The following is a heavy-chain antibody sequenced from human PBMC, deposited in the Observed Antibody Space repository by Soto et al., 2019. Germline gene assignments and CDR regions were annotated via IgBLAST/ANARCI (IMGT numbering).Heavy chain of an antibody. CDR3: ARDILAAAGTPFGY. D-gene: IGHD6-13*01. V-gene: IGHV4-34*01. Sequence: SETLSLTCAVYGGSFSGYYWSWIRQPPGKGLERIGEINHSGSTNYNPSLKSRVTISVDTSKNQFSLKLSSVTAADTAVYYCARDILAAAGTPFGYWGQGTLVTVSS. CDR2: INHSGST. CDR1: GGSFSGYY. J-gene: IGHJ4*02.